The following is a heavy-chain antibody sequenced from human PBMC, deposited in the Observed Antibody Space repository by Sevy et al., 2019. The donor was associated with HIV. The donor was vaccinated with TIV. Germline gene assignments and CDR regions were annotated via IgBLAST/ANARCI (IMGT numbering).Heavy chain of an antibody. CDR3: ARDGGAGATRGYYYYYYMDV. J-gene: IGHJ6*03. CDR1: GFTFSSYS. CDR2: ISSSSSTI. D-gene: IGHD1-26*01. V-gene: IGHV3-48*01. Sequence: GGSLRLSCAASGFTFSSYSMNWVRQAPGKGLEWVSYISSSSSTIYYADSVKGRFTISRDNAKNSLYLQMKSLRAEDTAVYYGARDGGAGATRGYYYYYYMDVWGKGTTVTVSS.